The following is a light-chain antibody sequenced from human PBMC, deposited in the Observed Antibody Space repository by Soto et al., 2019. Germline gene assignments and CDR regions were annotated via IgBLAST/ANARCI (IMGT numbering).Light chain of an antibody. CDR2: TDY. V-gene: IGLV1-44*01. Sequence: QSVLTQPPSASGTPGQRVTISCSGSNSNIGTYTVNWYHQLPGTAPKLLIYTDYQRPSGVPDRFSGSRSGTSASLAISGLQYEDEADYYCASWDDSLSAVVFGGGTKLTVL. CDR1: NSNIGTYT. J-gene: IGLJ2*01. CDR3: ASWDDSLSAVV.